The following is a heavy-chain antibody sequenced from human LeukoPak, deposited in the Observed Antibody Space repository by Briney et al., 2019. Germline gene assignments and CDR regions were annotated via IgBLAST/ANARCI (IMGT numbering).Heavy chain of an antibody. CDR1: GGSFNGYY. CDR2: VDYSGST. V-gene: IGHV4-34*01. J-gene: IGHJ6*03. Sequence: SETLSLTCVVYGGSFNGYYWNWIRQPPGQGLEWIGAVDYSGSTNYNPSLKSRVTISVDTSKNQFSLKLNSVTAADTAVYHCARGPTIFGLVRIYHYFYKDVWGKGTTVTVSS. D-gene: IGHD3-3*01. CDR3: ARGPTIFGLVRIYHYFYKDV.